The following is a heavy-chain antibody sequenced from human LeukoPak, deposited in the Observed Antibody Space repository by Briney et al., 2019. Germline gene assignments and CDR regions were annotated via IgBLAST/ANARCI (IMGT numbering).Heavy chain of an antibody. V-gene: IGHV3-23*01. D-gene: IGHD3-9*01. CDR3: AKGGSFYDILTGYLRPYYFDY. CDR1: GFTYSSYA. J-gene: IGHJ4*02. CDR2: ISGRGGST. Sequence: GGSLRLSCAASGFTYSSYAMSWVRQAPGKGLEWVSAISGRGGSTYYADSVKGRFTISRDNSKNTLYLQMNSLRAEDTAVYYCAKGGSFYDILTGYLRPYYFDYWGQGTLVTVSS.